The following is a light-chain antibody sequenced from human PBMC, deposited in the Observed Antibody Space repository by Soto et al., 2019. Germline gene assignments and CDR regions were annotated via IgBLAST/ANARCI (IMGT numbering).Light chain of an antibody. CDR3: QQYGSSWGT. J-gene: IGKJ1*01. CDR2: GAS. V-gene: IGKV3-20*01. Sequence: EIVMTQSPATLSVSPGERATLSCRASQSVSSNLAWYQQKPGQAPRLLIYGASSRATGIPDRFSGSGSGTDFTLTISRLEPEDFAVYYCQQYGSSWGTFGQGTKVDIK. CDR1: QSVSSN.